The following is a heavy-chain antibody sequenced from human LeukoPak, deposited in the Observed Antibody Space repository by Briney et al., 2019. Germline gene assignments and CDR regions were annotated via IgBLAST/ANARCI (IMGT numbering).Heavy chain of an antibody. Sequence: PSETLSLTCTVSGDSISSGSYYWSWIRQPAGKGLEWIGRIYTSGSTKYNPSLKSRVTISLDTSKNQFSLKVSSVTAADTAMYYYATTRWTSERGGFDYWGQGTLVTVSS. J-gene: IGHJ4*02. CDR1: GDSISSGSYY. D-gene: IGHD1-1*01. V-gene: IGHV4-61*02. CDR3: ATTRWTSERGGFDY. CDR2: IYTSGST.